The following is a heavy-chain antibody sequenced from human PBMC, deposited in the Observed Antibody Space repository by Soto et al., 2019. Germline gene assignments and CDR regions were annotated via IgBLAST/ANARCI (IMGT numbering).Heavy chain of an antibody. V-gene: IGHV3-23*01. CDR2: ISGSGGST. Sequence: EVQLLESGGGLVQPGGSLRLSCVASGFTFDNCAMGWVRQAPGKGLKWVSSISGSGGSTYYADSVKGRFTISRDNSRNTLYLQMSSLRAEDTALCYCAKDRGTDYGDQLDSWGQGTLVTVSS. CDR3: AKDRGTDYGDQLDS. CDR1: GFTFDNCA. J-gene: IGHJ4*02. D-gene: IGHD4-17*01.